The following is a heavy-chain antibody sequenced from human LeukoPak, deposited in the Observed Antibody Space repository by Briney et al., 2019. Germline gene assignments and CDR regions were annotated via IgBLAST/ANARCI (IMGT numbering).Heavy chain of an antibody. Sequence: PSETLSLTCTVSGGSISSSSYYWGWIRQPPGKGLEWIGSIYYSGSTYYNSSLKSRVTISVDTSKNQFSLKLSSVTAADTAVYYCAREGGDFDWLLKTKRFDPWGQGTLVTVSS. J-gene: IGHJ5*02. CDR1: GGSISSSSYY. D-gene: IGHD3-9*01. V-gene: IGHV4-39*02. CDR2: IYYSGST. CDR3: AREGGDFDWLLKTKRFDP.